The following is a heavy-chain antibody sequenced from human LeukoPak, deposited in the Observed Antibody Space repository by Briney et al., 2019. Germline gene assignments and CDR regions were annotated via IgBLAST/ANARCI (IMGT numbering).Heavy chain of an antibody. J-gene: IGHJ4*02. Sequence: PSQTLSLTCTVSGGSISSGGYYWSWIRQPPGKGLEWIGYIYHSGSTYYNPSLKSRVTISVDRSKNQFSLKLSSVTAADTAVYYCAKAAGAGYYERPFDSWGQGTLVTVSS. CDR1: GGSISSGGYY. V-gene: IGHV4-30-2*01. CDR3: AKAAGAGYYERPFDS. CDR2: IYHSGST. D-gene: IGHD3-9*01.